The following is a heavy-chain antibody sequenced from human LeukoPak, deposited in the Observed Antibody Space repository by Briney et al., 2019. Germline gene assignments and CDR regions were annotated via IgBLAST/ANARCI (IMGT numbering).Heavy chain of an antibody. Sequence: SETLSLTCTVSGGSISSSSYYWGWIRQPPGKGLEWIGSIYYSGSTYYNPSLKSRVTISVDTSKNQFSLKLSSVTAADTAVYYCARARNYYDSSDYYYEGDAFDIWGQGTMVTVSS. CDR2: IYYSGST. CDR3: ARARNYYDSSDYYYEGDAFDI. CDR1: GGSISSSSYY. J-gene: IGHJ3*02. D-gene: IGHD3-22*01. V-gene: IGHV4-39*07.